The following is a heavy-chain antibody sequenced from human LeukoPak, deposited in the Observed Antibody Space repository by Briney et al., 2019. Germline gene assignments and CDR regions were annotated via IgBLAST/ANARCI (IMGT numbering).Heavy chain of an antibody. CDR2: ISWNSGSI. Sequence: GGSLRLSCAASGFTFDDYAMHWVRQAPGKGLEWVSGISWNSGSIGYADSVKGRFTISRDNAKNSLYLRMNSLRAEDMALYYCAKDRAAVAGPLDYWGQGTLVTVSS. D-gene: IGHD6-19*01. J-gene: IGHJ4*02. CDR3: AKDRAAVAGPLDY. V-gene: IGHV3-9*03. CDR1: GFTFDDYA.